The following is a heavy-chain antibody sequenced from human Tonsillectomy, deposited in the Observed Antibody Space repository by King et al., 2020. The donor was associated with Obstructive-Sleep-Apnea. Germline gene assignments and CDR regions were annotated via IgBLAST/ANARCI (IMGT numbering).Heavy chain of an antibody. Sequence: VQLVESGGGVVKPGRSLRLSCAASGFTFSSYAMHWVRQAPGKGLEWVAVISYDGNHKLYADSVKGRFTISRDNSKKTLYLQMNSLTSEDTTVFYCARGGPTLRFLEWFTFDYWGQGTLVIVSS. CDR3: ARGGPTLRFLEWFTFDY. CDR2: ISYDGNHK. CDR1: GFTFSSYA. D-gene: IGHD3-3*01. V-gene: IGHV3-30*04. J-gene: IGHJ4*02.